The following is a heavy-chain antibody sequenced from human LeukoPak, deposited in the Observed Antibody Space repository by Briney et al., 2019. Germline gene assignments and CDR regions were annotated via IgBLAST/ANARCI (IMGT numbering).Heavy chain of an antibody. D-gene: IGHD3-10*01. CDR2: IDPSDSYT. V-gene: IGHV5-10-1*01. CDR1: GYSFTSYW. J-gene: IGHJ4*02. CDR3: ARHLHMVRGVTYDDY. Sequence: HGESLKISCKGSGYSFTSYWISWVRQMPGKGLEWMGRIDPSDSYTNYSPSFQGHVTISADKSISTAYLQWSSLKASDTAMYYCARHLHMVRGVTYDDYWGQGTLVTVSS.